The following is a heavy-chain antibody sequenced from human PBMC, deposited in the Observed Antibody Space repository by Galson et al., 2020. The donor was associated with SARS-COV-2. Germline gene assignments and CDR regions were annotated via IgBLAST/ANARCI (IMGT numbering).Heavy chain of an antibody. CDR1: GFIFSTYG. V-gene: IGHV3-33*01. J-gene: IGHJ6*02. CDR2: IWYDGSTK. Sequence: LKISCAASGFIFSTYGMHWVRQAPGKGLEWVAVIWYDGSTKYYADSVKGRFTASRDNSNYTLYLHINSLTGEDTAVYYCARRAAHNYGMDVWGQGTTVTVSS. CDR3: ARRAAHNYGMDV.